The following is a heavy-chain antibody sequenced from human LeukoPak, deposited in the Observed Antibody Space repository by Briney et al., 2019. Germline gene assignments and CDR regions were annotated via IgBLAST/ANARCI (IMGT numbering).Heavy chain of an antibody. Sequence: PGGSLKLSCAASGFNFSGSAIHWVRQAPGKGLEWVGRTRNKAHNYATAYGASVKGRFRISRDKSKTTGYLQMNSLKTEATAVYYCTTLNYVWGTYPPDYWAQGTLVTVSS. V-gene: IGHV3-73*01. CDR1: GFNFSGSA. D-gene: IGHD3-16*02. CDR2: TRNKAHNYAT. J-gene: IGHJ4*02. CDR3: TTLNYVWGTYPPDY.